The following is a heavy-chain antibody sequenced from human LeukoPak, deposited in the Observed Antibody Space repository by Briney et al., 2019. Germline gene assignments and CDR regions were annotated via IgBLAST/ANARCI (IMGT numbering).Heavy chain of an antibody. V-gene: IGHV4-34*01. Sequence: PSETLSLTCAVSGGSFSGYYWSWIRQPPGKGLEWIGEINDSGTTNDNPSLKSRVTISIDTSKNQFSLKLSSVTAADTAVYYCARDLVTVTKGFDIWGQGTMVSVSS. D-gene: IGHD4-17*01. CDR3: ARDLVTVTKGFDI. J-gene: IGHJ3*02. CDR2: INDSGTT. CDR1: GGSFSGYY.